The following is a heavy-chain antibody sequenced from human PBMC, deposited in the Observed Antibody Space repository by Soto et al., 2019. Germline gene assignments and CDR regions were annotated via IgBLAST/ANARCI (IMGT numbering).Heavy chain of an antibody. V-gene: IGHV4-59*01. D-gene: IGHD2-2*01. CDR2: IYYSGST. J-gene: IGHJ6*02. CDR3: ARSPRGYCISTSCYHSTDYYYYYGMDV. CDR1: GGSISSYY. Sequence: SETLSLTCTVSGGSISSYYWSWIRQPPGKGLEWIGYIYYSGSTNYNPSLKSRVTISVDTSKNQFSLKLSSVTAADTAVYYCARSPRGYCISTSCYHSTDYYYYYGMDVWGQGTTVTVSS.